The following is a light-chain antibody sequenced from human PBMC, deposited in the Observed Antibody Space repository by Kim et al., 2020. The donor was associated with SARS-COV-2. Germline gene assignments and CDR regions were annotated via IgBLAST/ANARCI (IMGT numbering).Light chain of an antibody. CDR3: QSYDSSLVGSVV. Sequence: SVPYSCASRSSNIGASSDVHLYPQLPGTAPNRLLYGTSNRPSGVPDRFSGSKSGTSASLSITGPQAEDEADYYLQSYDSSLVGSVVFGGGTQLTFL. V-gene: IGLV1-40*01. CDR1: SSNIGASSD. CDR2: GTS. J-gene: IGLJ2*01.